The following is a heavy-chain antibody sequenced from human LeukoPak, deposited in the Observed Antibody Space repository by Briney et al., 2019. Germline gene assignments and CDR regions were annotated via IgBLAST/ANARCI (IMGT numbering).Heavy chain of an antibody. CDR3: ARGITMVRGAPYY. V-gene: IGHV4-59*08. CDR2: IYYSGST. CDR1: GGSISSYY. Sequence: PSETLSLTCTVSGGSISSYYWSWIRQPPGKGLEWIGYIYYSGSTNYNPSLKSRVTISVDTSKNQFSLKLSSVTAADTAVYYCARGITMVRGAPYYWGQGTLVTVSS. D-gene: IGHD3-10*01. J-gene: IGHJ4*02.